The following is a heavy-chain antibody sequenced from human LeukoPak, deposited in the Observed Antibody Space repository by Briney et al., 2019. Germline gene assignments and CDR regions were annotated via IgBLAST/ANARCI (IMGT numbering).Heavy chain of an antibody. J-gene: IGHJ4*02. CDR2: IYYSGNT. CDR1: GGSISTYY. CDR3: ARRYTASPGERFDY. Sequence: KPSETLSLTCTDSGGSISTYYWTWIRQPPGKGLGWIGYIYYSGNTNYNPSLSSRVTISLDTSKSQFSLMLRSLTAADTAMYYCARRYTASPGERFDYWGQGILVTVSS. V-gene: IGHV4-59*08. D-gene: IGHD2-2*02.